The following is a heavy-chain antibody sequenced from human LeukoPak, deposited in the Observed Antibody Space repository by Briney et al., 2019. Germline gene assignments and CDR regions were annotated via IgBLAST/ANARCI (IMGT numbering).Heavy chain of an antibody. CDR2: ISTHNGNT. J-gene: IGHJ2*01. CDR3: ARVIQLEWLFCWYFDL. CDR1: GYTFTNYG. D-gene: IGHD3-3*01. V-gene: IGHV1-18*01. Sequence: ASVKVSCKASGYTFTNYGITWVRQAPGQGLEWMGWISTHNGNTNYAQNLQGRVTITTDITTSTAYMELRSLRSDDTAVYYCARVIQLEWLFCWYFDLWGRGTLVTVSS.